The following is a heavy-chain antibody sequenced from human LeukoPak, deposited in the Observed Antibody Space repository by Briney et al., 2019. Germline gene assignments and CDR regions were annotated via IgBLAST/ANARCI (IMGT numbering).Heavy chain of an antibody. D-gene: IGHD4-17*01. CDR2: ISAYNGNT. CDR1: AFTFTTYG. Sequence: ASVEVSCKASAFTFTTYGLSWVRQAPGQGLEWMGWISAYNGNTNYEQMLQGRVTMTTDTSTSTAYMELRSLRSDDTAIYYCARAPPHDYGDYRTFDTWGQGTMVAVSS. CDR3: ARAPPHDYGDYRTFDT. J-gene: IGHJ3*02. V-gene: IGHV1-18*01.